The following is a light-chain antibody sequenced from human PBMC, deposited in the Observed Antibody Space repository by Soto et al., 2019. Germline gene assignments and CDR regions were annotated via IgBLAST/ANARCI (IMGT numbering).Light chain of an antibody. CDR2: KAS. V-gene: IGKV1-5*03. CDR3: QQYSDYPWT. CDR1: QSISSW. Sequence: DIQMTQSPSTQSASVGDRVTITCRASQSISSWLAWYQQKPGKVPKLLIYKASSSESGVPSRFSGSGSGTEFTLTISSLQPDDFATYYCQQYSDYPWTFGQGTKVEIK. J-gene: IGKJ1*01.